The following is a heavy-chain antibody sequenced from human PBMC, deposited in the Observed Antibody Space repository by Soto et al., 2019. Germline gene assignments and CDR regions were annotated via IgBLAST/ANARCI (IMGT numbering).Heavy chain of an antibody. J-gene: IGHJ5*02. CDR1: GGSFSGYY. Sequence: SETLSLTCAVYGGSFSGYYWNWIRQPPGKGLEWIGEINHSGSTNYNPSLKSRVTISVDTSKNQFSLKLSSVTAADTAVYYCTSVLRTVYNWFDPWGQGTLVTVSS. D-gene: IGHD2-8*01. V-gene: IGHV4-34*01. CDR2: INHSGST. CDR3: TSVLRTVYNWFDP.